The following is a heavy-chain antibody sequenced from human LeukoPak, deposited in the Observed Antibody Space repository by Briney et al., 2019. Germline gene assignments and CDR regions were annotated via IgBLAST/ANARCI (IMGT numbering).Heavy chain of an antibody. Sequence: GGSLRLSCAASGFTFSSYGMHWVREAPGKGLEWVAVISYDGSNKYYADSVKGRFTISRDNSKNTLYLQMNSLRAEDTAVYYCARGLVLLGAFDIWGQGTMVTVSS. CDR2: ISYDGSNK. CDR1: GFTFSSYG. D-gene: IGHD6-6*01. V-gene: IGHV3-30*03. CDR3: ARGLVLLGAFDI. J-gene: IGHJ3*02.